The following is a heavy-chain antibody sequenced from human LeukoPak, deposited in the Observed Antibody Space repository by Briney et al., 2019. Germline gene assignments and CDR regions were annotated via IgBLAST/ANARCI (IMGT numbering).Heavy chain of an antibody. Sequence: SETLSLTCTVPGGSISSGGYYWSWIRQHPGKGLEWIGYIYYSGSTYYNPSLKSRVTISVDTSKNQFSLKLSSVTAADTAVYYCARALMYSSSAIDYWGQGTLVTVSS. CDR3: ARALMYSSSAIDY. J-gene: IGHJ4*02. CDR2: IYYSGST. CDR1: GGSISSGGYY. D-gene: IGHD6-6*01. V-gene: IGHV4-31*03.